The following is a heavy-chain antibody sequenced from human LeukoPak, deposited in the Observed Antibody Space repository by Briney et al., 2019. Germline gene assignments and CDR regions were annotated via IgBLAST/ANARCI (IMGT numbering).Heavy chain of an antibody. CDR2: INPNSGGT. D-gene: IGHD2-2*01. J-gene: IGHJ4*02. CDR1: GYTFTGYY. CDR3: ARDYEGDIVVVPAADY. Sequence: ASVKVSSKASGYTFTGYYMHWVRQAPGQGLEWMGWINPNSGGTNYAKEFQGRVTMTRDTSISTAYMELSRLRSDDTAVYYCARDYEGDIVVVPAADYWGQGTLVTVSS. V-gene: IGHV1-2*02.